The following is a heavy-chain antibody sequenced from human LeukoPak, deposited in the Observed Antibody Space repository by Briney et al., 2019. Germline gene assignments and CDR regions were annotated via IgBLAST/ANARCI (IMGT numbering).Heavy chain of an antibody. CDR1: GYTFSVYN. CDR2: INPNSGAT. Sequence: GASVKVSCKASGYTFSVYNIHWVRQAPGQGLEWMGCINPNSGATSYAQKFQGRITMTRDTSISTAYMELDRLSSDDTAVFYCARGDRLPIDYWGLGTQVTVSS. V-gene: IGHV1-2*02. J-gene: IGHJ4*02. CDR3: ARGDRLPIDY.